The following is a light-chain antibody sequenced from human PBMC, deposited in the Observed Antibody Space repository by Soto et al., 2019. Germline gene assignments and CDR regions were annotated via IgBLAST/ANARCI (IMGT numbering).Light chain of an antibody. J-gene: IGLJ2*01. Sequence: QSALTQPASVSGSPGRSVTISCTGSSRDVGDFNYVSWYQHLPGRAPKLIIYDVTNRPSGISYRFSASKSGRTASLTISELQAEDEADYYCSSYSSSSTHVVFGGGTKLTVL. CDR2: DVT. CDR3: SSYSSSSTHVV. CDR1: SRDVGDFNY. V-gene: IGLV2-14*03.